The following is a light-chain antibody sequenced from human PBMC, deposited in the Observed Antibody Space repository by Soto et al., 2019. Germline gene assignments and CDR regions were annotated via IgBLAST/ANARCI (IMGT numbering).Light chain of an antibody. CDR2: AAS. J-gene: IGKJ1*01. Sequence: DIQMTQSPSSLSASVGDRVTITCRASQAISDYLAWYQQKPGQVPNLLIFAASTLQSGVPSRFSGSGSGTYFTLTITGLQPEDVATYYCQNCNSAPWTFGQGTKVDIK. V-gene: IGKV1-27*01. CDR3: QNCNSAPWT. CDR1: QAISDY.